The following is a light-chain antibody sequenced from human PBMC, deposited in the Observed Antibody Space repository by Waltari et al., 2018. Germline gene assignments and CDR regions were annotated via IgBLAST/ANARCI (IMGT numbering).Light chain of an antibody. J-gene: IGLJ3*02. Sequence: SSVLTQAPSVSVAPGQTATVTCGGDNIGGRRGHWYQQRPGRAPVLVVYLDSDRPSGIPDRFSGSKSGNAATLTISRVEAGDEADYYCHVWDGKTVMFGGGTKLTVL. V-gene: IGLV3-21*02. CDR3: HVWDGKTVM. CDR1: NIGGRR. CDR2: LDS.